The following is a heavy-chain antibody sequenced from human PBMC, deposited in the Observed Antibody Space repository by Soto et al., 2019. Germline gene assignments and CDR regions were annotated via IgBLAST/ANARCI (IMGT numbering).Heavy chain of an antibody. D-gene: IGHD6-13*01. J-gene: IGHJ4*02. CDR2: IIPIFGTA. CDR3: ARDWGSYSSSWPTFDY. Sequence: QVPLVQSGAEVKKPGSSVKVSCKASGGTFSSYAISWVRQAPGQGLEWMGGIIPIFGTANYAQKLQGRVTITADESTSTAYMELSSLRSEDTAVYYCARDWGSYSSSWPTFDYWGQGTLVTVSS. CDR1: GGTFSSYA. V-gene: IGHV1-69*01.